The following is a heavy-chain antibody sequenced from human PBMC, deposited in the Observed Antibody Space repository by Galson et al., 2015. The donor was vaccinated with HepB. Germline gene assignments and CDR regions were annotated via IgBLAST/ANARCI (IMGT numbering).Heavy chain of an antibody. D-gene: IGHD3-10*01. Sequence: SVKVSCKVSGYTLTELSMHWVRQAPGKELEWMGGFYPEDAKTIYAQRFQGRVTMTEDTSTDTAYMELSSLRSEDTAVYYCATGEEIPVVRGVIITGFLDWGQGTLVTVSS. V-gene: IGHV1-24*01. J-gene: IGHJ4*02. CDR2: FYPEDAKT. CDR1: GYTLTELS. CDR3: ATGEEIPVVRGVIITGFLD.